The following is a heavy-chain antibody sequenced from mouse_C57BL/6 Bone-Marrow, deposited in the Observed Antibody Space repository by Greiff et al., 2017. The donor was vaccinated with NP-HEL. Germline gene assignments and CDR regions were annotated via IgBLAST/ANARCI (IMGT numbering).Heavy chain of an antibody. Sequence: VQLQESGAELVKPGASVKISCKASGYAFSSYWMNWVKQRPGKGLEWIGQIYPGDGDTNYNGKFKGKATLTADKSSSTAYMQLSSLTAEESAVYFCARRLIDGYWGQGTSVTVSS. D-gene: IGHD1-3*01. CDR3: ARRLIDGY. V-gene: IGHV1-80*01. CDR1: GYAFSSYW. CDR2: IYPGDGDT. J-gene: IGHJ4*01.